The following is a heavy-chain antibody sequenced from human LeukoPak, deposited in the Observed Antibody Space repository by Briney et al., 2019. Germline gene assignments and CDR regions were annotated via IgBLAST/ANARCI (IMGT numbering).Heavy chain of an antibody. Sequence: SVKVSCKASGGTFSSYAISWVRQAPGQGLEWMGGIIPIFGTANYAQKFQGRVTITTDESTSTAYMELSSLRSEDTAVYYCARGQDDYVWGSYRYYFDYWGQGTLVTVSS. J-gene: IGHJ4*02. D-gene: IGHD3-16*02. CDR3: ARGQDDYVWGSYRYYFDY. CDR1: GGTFSSYA. V-gene: IGHV1-69*05. CDR2: IIPIFGTA.